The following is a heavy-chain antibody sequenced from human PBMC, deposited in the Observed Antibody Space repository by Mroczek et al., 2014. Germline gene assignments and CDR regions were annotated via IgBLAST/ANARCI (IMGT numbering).Heavy chain of an antibody. V-gene: IGHV3-30-3*01. CDR1: GFTFSSYA. Sequence: GGGVVQSGRSLRLSCAASGFTFSSYAMHWVRQAPGKGLEWVAVISYDGSNKYYADSVKGRFTISRDNSKNTLYLQMNSLRAEDTAVYYCASLVVVAAAGFDPWGQGTLVTVSS. CDR3: ASLVVVAAAGFDP. D-gene: IGHD2-15*01. CDR2: ISYDGSNK. J-gene: IGHJ5*02.